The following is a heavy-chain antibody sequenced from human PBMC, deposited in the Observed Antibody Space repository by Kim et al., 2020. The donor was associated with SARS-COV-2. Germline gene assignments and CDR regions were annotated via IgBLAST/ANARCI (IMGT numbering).Heavy chain of an antibody. CDR3: AGDNYNNYWYKY. Sequence: GGSLRLSCAASEFSVSTKTMTWVRQAPGKGLEWVSIIYRNGTTYYADSVKGRFTTSRDISKNTLYLQMDNLRADDTAVYYCAGDNYNNYWYKYWGQGTLVTVSA. CDR1: EFSVSTKT. D-gene: IGHD1-20*01. CDR2: IYRNGTT. J-gene: IGHJ4*02. V-gene: IGHV3-53*01.